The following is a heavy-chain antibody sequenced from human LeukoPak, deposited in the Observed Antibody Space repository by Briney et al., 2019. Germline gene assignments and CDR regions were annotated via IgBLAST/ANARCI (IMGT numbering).Heavy chain of an antibody. CDR1: GFTFSSYA. J-gene: IGHJ4*02. CDR3: ARGWGSSGYWGAFLYY. V-gene: IGHV3-64*01. CDR2: ISSNGGST. D-gene: IGHD3-22*01. Sequence: QPGGSLRLSCAASGFTFSSYAMHWVRQAPGKGLEYVSAISSNGGSTYYANSVKGRFTISRDNSKNTLYLQMGSLRAEDKAVYYCARGWGSSGYWGAFLYYWGQGTLVTVSS.